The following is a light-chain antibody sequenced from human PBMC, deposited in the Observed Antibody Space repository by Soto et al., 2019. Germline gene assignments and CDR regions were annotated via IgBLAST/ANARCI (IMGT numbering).Light chain of an antibody. CDR2: EGS. Sequence: QSALTQPASVSGSPGQSITISCTGTSSDVGTYNLVSWHQHHPGKAPKLIISEGSKRPSGVSNRFSGSKSGNTASLKISGLQAEDEADYYCCSFAVGSTLVFGGGTKLTVL. J-gene: IGLJ2*01. CDR3: CSFAVGSTLV. V-gene: IGLV2-23*01. CDR1: SSDVGTYNL.